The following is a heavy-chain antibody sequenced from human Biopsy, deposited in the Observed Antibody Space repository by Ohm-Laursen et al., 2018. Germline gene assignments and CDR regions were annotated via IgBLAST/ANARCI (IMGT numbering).Heavy chain of an antibody. Sequence: SSVKVSCKVSGYSFTSYYMHWVRQAPGQGLEWMGWISAYNGHTKFARKFQDRVTMTTDTSTTTAYMDLRSLRSDDTAVYYCARDPHGEGRDYGSYFDYWGQGTLVTVSS. CDR3: ARDPHGEGRDYGSYFDY. D-gene: IGHD4-17*01. J-gene: IGHJ4*02. CDR2: ISAYNGHT. CDR1: GYSFTSYY. V-gene: IGHV1-18*04.